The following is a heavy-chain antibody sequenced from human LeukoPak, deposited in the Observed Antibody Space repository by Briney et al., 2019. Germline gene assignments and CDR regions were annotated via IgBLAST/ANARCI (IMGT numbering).Heavy chain of an antibody. Sequence: SETLSLTCTVSGDSISSNNYFWGWICQPPGKGLEWIGEISYNGNTYYNPSLKSRVTISVDTSKNQFSLKLSSVIAADTAVYYCARGTETTEFDYWGRGTPVTVSS. CDR2: ISYNGNT. J-gene: IGHJ4*02. V-gene: IGHV4-39*01. D-gene: IGHD4-11*01. CDR3: ARGTETTEFDY. CDR1: GDSISSNNYF.